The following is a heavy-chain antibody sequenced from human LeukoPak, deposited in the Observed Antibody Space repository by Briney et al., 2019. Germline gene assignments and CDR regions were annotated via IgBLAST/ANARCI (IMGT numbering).Heavy chain of an antibody. J-gene: IGHJ6*02. CDR3: VLRCRSADCYGGMAV. D-gene: IGHD2-2*01. V-gene: IGHV5-51*01. CDR2: IYPGDSDT. CDR1: GYSFTSYW. Sequence: GESLKISCKGSGYSFTSYWIGWVRQMPGKGLEWMGIIYPGDSDTRYSPSFQGQVTISADKSISTAYLQWSSLKASDTAMFYCVLRCRSADCYGGMAVWGQGTTVTVSS.